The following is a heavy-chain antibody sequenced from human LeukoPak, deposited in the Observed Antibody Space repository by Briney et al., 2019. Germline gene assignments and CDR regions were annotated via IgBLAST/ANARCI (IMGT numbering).Heavy chain of an antibody. V-gene: IGHV4-61*01. CDR1: GASVSSGSYY. J-gene: IGHJ6*04. D-gene: IGHD2-2*01. Sequence: SETLSLTCTVSGASVSSGSYYWSWIRQPPGKGLEWTGYIYYSGSTNYNPSLKSRVNISVDTSKNQFSLKLSSVTAADTAVYYCAREVVVPAAQYYYYYGMDVWGKGTTVTVSS. CDR2: IYYSGST. CDR3: AREVVVPAAQYYYYYGMDV.